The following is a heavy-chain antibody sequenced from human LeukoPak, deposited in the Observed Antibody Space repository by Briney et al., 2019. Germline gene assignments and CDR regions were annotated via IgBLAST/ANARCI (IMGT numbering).Heavy chain of an antibody. CDR2: ITTGDGNT. V-gene: IGHV3-23*01. CDR1: GFTFSSYT. D-gene: IGHD6-6*01. CDR3: AKWKYSNSGIDDY. Sequence: GGSLRLSCTASGFTFSSYTMTWVRQAPGKGLKWVSTITTGDGNTYYADSVKGRFTISRDNSKNMLYLQMNSLRAEDTAVYYCAKWKYSNSGIDDYWGQGTLVTVSS. J-gene: IGHJ4*02.